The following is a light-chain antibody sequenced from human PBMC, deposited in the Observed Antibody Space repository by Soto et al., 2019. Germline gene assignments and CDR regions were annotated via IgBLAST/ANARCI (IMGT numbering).Light chain of an antibody. CDR2: GAS. J-gene: IGKJ1*01. CDR1: QSVGSDY. V-gene: IGKV3-20*01. CDR3: QQYGYSFWT. Sequence: IVLTQSPGTLSLSPGERATLSCRASQSVGSDYLAWYQQKPGQPPRLLIYGASSRATGIPDRFSGSGSGTDYTLTISRLEPEDSAVYYCQQYGYSFWTFGQGTKVDIK.